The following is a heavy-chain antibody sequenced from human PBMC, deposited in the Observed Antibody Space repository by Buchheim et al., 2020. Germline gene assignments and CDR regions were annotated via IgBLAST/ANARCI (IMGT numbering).Heavy chain of an antibody. D-gene: IGHD3-3*01. Sequence: EVQLLESGGGLVQPGGSLRLSCAASGFTFSSYAMSWVRQAPGKGLEWVSGISGSGGSTYYADSVKGRFTISRDNSKNTLYLQMNSLRAEDTAVYYCAKVGGGTDVLEWLLPLDYWGQGTL. J-gene: IGHJ4*02. CDR2: ISGSGGST. CDR3: AKVGGGTDVLEWLLPLDY. CDR1: GFTFSSYA. V-gene: IGHV3-23*01.